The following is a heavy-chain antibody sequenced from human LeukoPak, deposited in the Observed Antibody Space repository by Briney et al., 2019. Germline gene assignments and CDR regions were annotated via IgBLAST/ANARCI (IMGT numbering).Heavy chain of an antibody. V-gene: IGHV3-64*01. D-gene: IGHD1-14*01. J-gene: IGHJ4*02. CDR3: AREEPAGSTDY. CDR2: ISSNGGST. CDR1: GFVFNSHS. Sequence: PGGSLRLSCAASGFVFNSHSMHWVRQAPGKGLECVSAISSNGGSTYYANSVKGRFTISRDNSKNTLYLQMGSPRAEDTALYYCAREEPAGSTDYWGQGILVTVSS.